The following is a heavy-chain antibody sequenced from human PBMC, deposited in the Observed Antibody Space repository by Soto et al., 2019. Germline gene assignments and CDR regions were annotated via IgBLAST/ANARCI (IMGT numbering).Heavy chain of an antibody. Sequence: ASVKVSCKTSVYTFTSYYMHWVRQAPGQGLEWMGIINPSGGSTSYAQKFQGRVTMTRDTSTSTVYMELSSLRSEDTAVYYCARGVGCSSTSCHPLRAFDIWGQGTMVTVSS. CDR3: ARGVGCSSTSCHPLRAFDI. D-gene: IGHD2-2*01. J-gene: IGHJ3*02. V-gene: IGHV1-46*03. CDR2: INPSGGST. CDR1: VYTFTSYY.